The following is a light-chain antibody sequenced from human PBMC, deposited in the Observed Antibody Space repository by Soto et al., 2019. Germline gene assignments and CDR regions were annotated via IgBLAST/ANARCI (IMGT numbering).Light chain of an antibody. CDR2: DAS. Sequence: EVVVTQSPATLSVSPGERATLSCRASQSVSSYLAWYQQKPGQAPRLLIYDASTRAPGIPARFSGSGSGTELTLTISSLQSDDFAVYHCQQYNNWPPTFGHGTRLEIK. V-gene: IGKV3-15*01. CDR3: QQYNNWPPT. J-gene: IGKJ5*01. CDR1: QSVSSY.